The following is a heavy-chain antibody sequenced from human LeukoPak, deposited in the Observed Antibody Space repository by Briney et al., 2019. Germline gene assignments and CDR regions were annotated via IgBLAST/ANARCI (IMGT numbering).Heavy chain of an antibody. J-gene: IGHJ4*02. CDR2: ISGSGGST. CDR3: AKDGMATISYYFDY. Sequence: GGPPRLSCAASGFTFSSYAMSWVRQAPGKGLEWVSAISGSGGSTYYADSVKGRFTISRDNSKNTLYLQMNSLGAEDTAVYYCAKDGMATISYYFDYWGQGTLVTVSS. V-gene: IGHV3-23*01. CDR1: GFTFSSYA. D-gene: IGHD5-24*01.